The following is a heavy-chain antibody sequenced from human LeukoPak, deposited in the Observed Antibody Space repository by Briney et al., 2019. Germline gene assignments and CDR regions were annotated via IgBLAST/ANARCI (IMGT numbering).Heavy chain of an antibody. Sequence: GGSRRLSGEASGLTFSTYNMNWVRQAPGKGLDWISSITSDSRYRYYADSVKGRFTISRDNAKNSPYLQMNSLRAEDTAVYYCAELGITMIGGVWGKGTTVTISS. V-gene: IGHV3-21*01. D-gene: IGHD3-10*02. CDR2: ITSDSRYR. J-gene: IGHJ6*04. CDR1: GLTFSTYN. CDR3: AELGITMIGGV.